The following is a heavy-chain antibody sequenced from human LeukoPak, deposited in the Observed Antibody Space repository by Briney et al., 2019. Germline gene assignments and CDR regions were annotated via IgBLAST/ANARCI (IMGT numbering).Heavy chain of an antibody. D-gene: IGHD3-22*01. CDR2: IYYSGST. Sequence: SETLSLTCTVSGGSISSSSYYWGWIRQPPGKGLEWIGSIYYSGSTYYNPSLKSRVTISVDTSKNQFSLKLSSVTAADTAVYYCARIHDSSGYEGIGVDYWGQGTLVTVSS. CDR1: GGSISSSSYY. J-gene: IGHJ4*02. V-gene: IGHV4-39*07. CDR3: ARIHDSSGYEGIGVDY.